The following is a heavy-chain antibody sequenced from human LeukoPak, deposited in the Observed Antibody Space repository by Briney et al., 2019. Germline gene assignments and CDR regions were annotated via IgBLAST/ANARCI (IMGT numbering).Heavy chain of an antibody. Sequence: NCVRQGPGEGLEWIAYIYHSGDTNYNPSLKSRVTISVDTSKNQFSLKVNSVTAADTAVYYWARLLRDTSTGYWYFDLWGRGTLVTVSP. V-gene: IGHV4-59*12. CDR3: ARLLRDTSTGYWYFDL. CDR2: IYHSGDT. J-gene: IGHJ2*01. D-gene: IGHD5-18*01.